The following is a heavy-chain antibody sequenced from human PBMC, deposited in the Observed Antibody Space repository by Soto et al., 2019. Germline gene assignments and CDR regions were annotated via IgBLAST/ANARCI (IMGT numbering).Heavy chain of an antibody. CDR3: ARRLGDYGDAGDRAFDI. Sequence: QVQLVESGGGVVQPGRSLRLSCAASGFTFSSYGMHWVRQAPGKGLEWVAVIWYDGSNKYYADSVKGRFTISRDNSKNTLYLQMNSLRAEDTAVYYCARRLGDYGDAGDRAFDIWGQGTMVTVSS. CDR1: GFTFSSYG. CDR2: IWYDGSNK. D-gene: IGHD4-17*01. J-gene: IGHJ3*02. V-gene: IGHV3-33*01.